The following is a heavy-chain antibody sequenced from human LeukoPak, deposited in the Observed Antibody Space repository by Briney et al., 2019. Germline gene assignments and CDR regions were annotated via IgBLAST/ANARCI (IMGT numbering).Heavy chain of an antibody. CDR1: GFTFSIYA. Sequence: PGGSLRLSCAASGFTFSIYAMTWVRQAPGRGLEWVSSIRGSGGGTDYADSVRGRFTISRDNSKNTLYLQMNSLRAEDTAIYYCSRDPNGDYVGAFDFQRWGQGTLVTVSS. CDR3: SRDPNGDYVGAFDFQR. J-gene: IGHJ1*01. V-gene: IGHV3-23*01. D-gene: IGHD4-17*01. CDR2: IRGSGGGT.